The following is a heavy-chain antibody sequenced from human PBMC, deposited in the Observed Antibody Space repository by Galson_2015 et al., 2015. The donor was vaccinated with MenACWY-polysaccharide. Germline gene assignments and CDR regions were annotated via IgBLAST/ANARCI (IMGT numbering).Heavy chain of an antibody. J-gene: IGHJ3*01. V-gene: IGHV3-11*01. CDR3: ARDYYYDRTAPLEL. Sequence: SLRLSCAASGFTFSVYYMNWIRQAPGKGLEWVSYIGSDGSNIYYADSVKGRFTISRDNAKNSLYLQMTSLRVDDTAVYYCARDYYYDRTAPLELWGPGTMVTVSS. D-gene: IGHD3-22*01. CDR1: GFTFSVYY. CDR2: IGSDGSNI.